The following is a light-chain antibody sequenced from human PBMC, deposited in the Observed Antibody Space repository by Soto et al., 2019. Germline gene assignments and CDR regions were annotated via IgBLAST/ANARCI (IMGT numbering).Light chain of an antibody. CDR1: QSVSSSY. V-gene: IGKV3-20*01. CDR2: GAS. Sequence: ERMLRQSRGTLSLSPGERATLSCRASQSVSSSYLAWYQQKPGQAPRLLIYGASSRATGIPDRFSGSGSGTDFTLTVSRLEPEDFAVYYCHHYGSSPETLGQGTKVDIK. CDR3: HHYGSSPET. J-gene: IGKJ1*01.